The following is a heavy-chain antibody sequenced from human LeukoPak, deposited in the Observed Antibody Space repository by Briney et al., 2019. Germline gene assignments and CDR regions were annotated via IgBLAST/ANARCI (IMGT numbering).Heavy chain of an antibody. CDR1: GFTFSSYN. CDR2: ISSTSSYI. Sequence: TGGSLRLSCAASGFTFSSYNMNWVRQAPGKGLEWVSSISSTSSYINYADSVKGRFTISRDNSKNTLYLQLNSLRAEDTAVYYCARADGGWFDPWGQGTLVTVSS. CDR3: ARADGGWFDP. D-gene: IGHD4-23*01. J-gene: IGHJ5*02. V-gene: IGHV3-21*04.